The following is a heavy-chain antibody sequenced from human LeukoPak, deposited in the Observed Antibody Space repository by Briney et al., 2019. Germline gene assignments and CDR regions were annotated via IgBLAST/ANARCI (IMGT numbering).Heavy chain of an antibody. Sequence: GGSLRLSCAASGFTFNSYWMNWVRQAPGKGLEWVANINLDGSEKYYVDSVKGRFTISRDNAKNSLYLQMNSLRAEDTAVYYCASPKGFDYWGQGTLVTVSS. CDR1: GFTFNSYW. CDR3: ASPKGFDY. V-gene: IGHV3-7*01. J-gene: IGHJ4*02. CDR2: INLDGSEK.